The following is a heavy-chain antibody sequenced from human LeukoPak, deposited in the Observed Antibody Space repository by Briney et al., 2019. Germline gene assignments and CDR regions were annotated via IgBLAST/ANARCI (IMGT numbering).Heavy chain of an antibody. CDR2: INRNGGST. J-gene: IGHJ5*02. CDR1: GGSISSYY. CDR3: ARDTVGANPWFDP. D-gene: IGHD1-26*01. V-gene: IGHV3-20*04. Sequence: PSETLSLTCTVSGGSISSYYWSWVRQAPGKGLEWVSGINRNGGSTGYADSVKGRFTISRDNAKNSLYLQMNSLRAEDTALYYCARDTVGANPWFDPWGQGTLVTVSS.